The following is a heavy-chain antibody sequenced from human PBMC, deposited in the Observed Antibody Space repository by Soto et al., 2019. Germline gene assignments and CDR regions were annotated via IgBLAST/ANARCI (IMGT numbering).Heavy chain of an antibody. CDR1: GGSFSGYY. CDR3: ARLPKYYDFWSGYNNWFDP. J-gene: IGHJ5*02. D-gene: IGHD3-3*01. Sequence: SETLSLTCAVYGGSFSGYYWSWIRQPPGKGLEWIGEINHSGSTNYNPSLKSRVTISVDTSKNQFSLKLSSVTAADTAVYYCARLPKYYDFWSGYNNWFDPWGQGTRVTVSS. CDR2: INHSGST. V-gene: IGHV4-34*01.